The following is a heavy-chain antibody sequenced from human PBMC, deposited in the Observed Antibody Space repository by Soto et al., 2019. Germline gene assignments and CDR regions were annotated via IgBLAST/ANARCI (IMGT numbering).Heavy chain of an antibody. V-gene: IGHV4-30-2*01. J-gene: IGHJ4*02. CDR2: IYHSGST. CDR3: ASRRGYFDY. Sequence: KPSETLSLTCAVSGGSISSGGYSWSWIRQPPGKGLEWIGYIYHSGSTYYNPSLKSRVTISVDRSKNQFSLKLSSVTAADTAVYYCASRRGYFDYWGQGTLVTVSS. CDR1: GGSISSGGYS.